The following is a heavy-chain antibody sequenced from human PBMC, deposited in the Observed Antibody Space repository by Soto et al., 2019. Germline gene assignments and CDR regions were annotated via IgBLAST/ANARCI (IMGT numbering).Heavy chain of an antibody. V-gene: IGHV3-48*01. CDR1: GFTFSSYS. D-gene: IGHD1-26*01. CDR3: AREEGLLNWFGP. CDR2: ISSSSSTI. J-gene: IGHJ5*02. Sequence: EVQLVESGGGLVQPGGSLRLSCAASGFTFSSYSMNWVRQAPGKGLEWVSYISSSSSTIYYADSVKGRFTISRDNAKNSLYLKMNSLRAEDTAVFYCAREEGLLNWFGPWGQGTLVTVSS.